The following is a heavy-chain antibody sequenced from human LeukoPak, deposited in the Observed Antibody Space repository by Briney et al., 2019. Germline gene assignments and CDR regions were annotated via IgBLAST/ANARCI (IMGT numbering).Heavy chain of an antibody. Sequence: ASVKVSCKASGYTFTSYYMHWVRQAPGEGLEWMGIINPSGGSTIYAQKFQGRVTMTWDMSTSTVYMELSSLRSDDTAVYYCARARVRGVIDYWGQGTLVTVSS. CDR3: ARARVRGVIDY. CDR1: GYTFTSYY. CDR2: INPSGGST. J-gene: IGHJ4*02. V-gene: IGHV1-46*01. D-gene: IGHD3-10*01.